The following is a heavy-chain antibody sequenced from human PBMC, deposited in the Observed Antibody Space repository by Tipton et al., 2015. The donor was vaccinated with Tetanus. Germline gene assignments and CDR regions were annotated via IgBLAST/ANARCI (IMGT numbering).Heavy chain of an antibody. CDR1: GDSISSGPYS. V-gene: IGHV4-31*03. CDR2: IYYSGTS. J-gene: IGHJ4*02. CDR3: ARGTGDY. Sequence: TLSLTCTVSGDSISSGPYSWSWLRKHPGKGLELIGYIYYSGTSYISPSLTRRVSIAVDTSRNQFSLNLTSVTVADSAVYFCARGTGDYWGQGTLVTVSS. D-gene: IGHD1-14*01.